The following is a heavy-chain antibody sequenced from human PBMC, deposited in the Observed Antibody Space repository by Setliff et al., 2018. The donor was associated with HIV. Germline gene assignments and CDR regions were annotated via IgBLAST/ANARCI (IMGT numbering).Heavy chain of an antibody. D-gene: IGHD5-18*01. CDR3: ASLEGGYTYAPSP. Sequence: PGGSLRLSCAASGFTFSNYAMSWVRQAPGKGLEWVSAITGSGRTTYYADSVKGRFTISRDNSKNTLSLQMNSLRAEDTAVYYCASLEGGYTYAPSPWGQGTLVTVSS. CDR2: ITGSGRTT. J-gene: IGHJ5*02. V-gene: IGHV3-23*01. CDR1: GFTFSNYA.